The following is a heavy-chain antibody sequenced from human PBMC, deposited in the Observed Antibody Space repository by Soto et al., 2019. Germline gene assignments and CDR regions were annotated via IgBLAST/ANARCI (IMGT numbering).Heavy chain of an antibody. CDR2: IKNKPSGETT. V-gene: IGHV3-15*07. D-gene: IGHD1-7*01. J-gene: IGHJ3*01. Sequence: GGSLRLSCAASGFTFSDEWMNWVRQAPGKGLEWVGRIKNKPSGETTDYAAPVKGRFTISRDDSESRLYLQMNNVKTDDTAVYYCTRGNYGAFHDWGQGTLVTVS. CDR1: GFTFSDEW. CDR3: TRGNYGAFHD.